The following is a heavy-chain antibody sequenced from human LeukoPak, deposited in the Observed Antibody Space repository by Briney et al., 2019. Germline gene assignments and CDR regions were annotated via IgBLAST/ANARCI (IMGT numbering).Heavy chain of an antibody. D-gene: IGHD2-2*01. CDR1: GGSISSSSYY. CDR2: IYYSGST. CDR3: ASSQLSQLLLPYYFDY. Sequence: SETLSLTCTVSGGSISSSSYYWGWIRQPPGKGLEWIGSIYYSGSTYYNPSLKSRVTISVDSSKNQFSLKLSSVTAADTAVYYCASSQLSQLLLPYYFDYWGQGTLVTVSS. J-gene: IGHJ4*02. V-gene: IGHV4-39*01.